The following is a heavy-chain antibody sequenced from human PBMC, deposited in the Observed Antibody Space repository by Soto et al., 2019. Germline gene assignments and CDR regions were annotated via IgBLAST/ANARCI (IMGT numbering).Heavy chain of an antibody. CDR3: ARDYCVGDCYTQSFHY. V-gene: IGHV1-18*01. CDR2: ISGYNGNT. Sequence: QVQLVQSGTEVKTPGASVKVSCKASGFSFSTYGFSWVRQAPGQGLEWMGWISGYNGNTKYAQKFQGRVSMTTDTPTSTDYMELRSLRSDDTAVYYCARDYCVGDCYTQSFHYWGQGTLVTVSS. J-gene: IGHJ4*02. CDR1: GFSFSTYG. D-gene: IGHD2-21*02.